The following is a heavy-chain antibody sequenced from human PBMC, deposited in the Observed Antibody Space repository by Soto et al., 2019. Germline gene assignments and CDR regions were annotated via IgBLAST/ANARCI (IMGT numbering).Heavy chain of an antibody. CDR3: ARGVRYYYDSSGYYYFDY. D-gene: IGHD3-22*01. Sequence: SETLSLTCAVYGGSFSGYYWSWIRQPPGKGLEWIGEINHSGSTNYNPSLKTRVTISVETSKNQFSLKLSSVTAADTAVYYCARGVRYYYDSSGYYYFDYWGQGTLVTVSS. CDR2: INHSGST. CDR1: GGSFSGYY. V-gene: IGHV4-34*01. J-gene: IGHJ4*02.